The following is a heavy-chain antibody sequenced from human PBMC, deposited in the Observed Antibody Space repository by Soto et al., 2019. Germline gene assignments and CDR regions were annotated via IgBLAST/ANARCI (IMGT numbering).Heavy chain of an antibody. CDR3: ARGDYGSFERNRYYYYMDV. D-gene: IGHD3-10*01. V-gene: IGHV4-31*03. Sequence: SETLSLTCTVSGGSISSGGYYWSWIHQHPGKGLEWIGYIYYSGSTYYNPSLKSRVTISVDTSKNQFSLKLSSVTAADTAVYYCARGDYGSFERNRYYYYMDVWGKGTTVTVSS. CDR2: IYYSGST. CDR1: GGSISSGGYY. J-gene: IGHJ6*03.